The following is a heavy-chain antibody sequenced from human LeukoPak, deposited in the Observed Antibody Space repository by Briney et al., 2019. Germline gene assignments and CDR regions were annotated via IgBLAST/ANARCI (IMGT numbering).Heavy chain of an antibody. CDR2: IYYSGST. CDR3: ARVRIAAPYYYMDV. J-gene: IGHJ6*03. V-gene: IGHV4-31*03. CDR1: GGSLSSGGYY. D-gene: IGHD6-6*01. Sequence: PSQTLSLTCILSGGSLSSGGYYWGWIRQHPGKGLEWIGYIYYSGSTYYNPRLKSRVTISVDTSKNQFSLKMSSVTAADTGVYYCARVRIAAPYYYMDVWGKGTTVTVSS.